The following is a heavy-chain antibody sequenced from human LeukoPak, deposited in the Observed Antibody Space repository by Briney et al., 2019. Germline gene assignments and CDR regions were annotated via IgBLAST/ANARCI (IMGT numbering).Heavy chain of an antibody. D-gene: IGHD6-13*01. CDR3: ARARAGHASSSWYCYFDY. J-gene: IGHJ4*02. V-gene: IGHV3-30-3*01. CDR2: ISYDGSNK. Sequence: PGGSLRLSCAASGFTFSSYAMHWVRQAPGKGLEWVAVISYDGSNKYYADSVKGRFTISRDNSKNTLYLQMNSLRAEDTAVYYCARARAGHASSSWYCYFDYWGQGTLVTVSS. CDR1: GFTFSSYA.